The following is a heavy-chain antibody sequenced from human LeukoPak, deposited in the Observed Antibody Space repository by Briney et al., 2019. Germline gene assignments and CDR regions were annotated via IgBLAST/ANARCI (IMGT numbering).Heavy chain of an antibody. CDR2: ISYDGSNK. CDR1: GFTFSSYG. J-gene: IGHJ4*02. Sequence: PGGSLRLSWAASGFTFSSYGMHWVRRAPGKGLEWVAVISYDGSNKYYADSVRGRFTISRDNSKNPLYLQMNSLRAENTALYYCAKGVTTDYDYWGQGALVTVSS. CDR3: AKGVTTDYDY. V-gene: IGHV3-30*18. D-gene: IGHD4-17*01.